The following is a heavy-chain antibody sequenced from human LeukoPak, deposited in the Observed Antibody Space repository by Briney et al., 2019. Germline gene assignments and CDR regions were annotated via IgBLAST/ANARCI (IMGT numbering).Heavy chain of an antibody. D-gene: IGHD2-15*01. CDR2: ISAYNGNT. V-gene: IGHV1-18*01. J-gene: IGHJ4*02. Sequence: VASVKVSCKASGYTFTSYGISWVRQAPGQGLEWMGWISAYNGNTNYAQKLQGRVTMTTDTSTSTAYMELRGLRSDDTAVYYCARDYCSGGSCYSSGLDYWGQGTLVTVSS. CDR1: GYTFTSYG. CDR3: ARDYCSGGSCYSSGLDY.